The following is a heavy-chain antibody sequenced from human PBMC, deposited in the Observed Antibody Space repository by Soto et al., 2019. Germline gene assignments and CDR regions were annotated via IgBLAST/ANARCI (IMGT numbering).Heavy chain of an antibody. J-gene: IGHJ4*02. Sequence: QVQLQESGPGLVQPSETLSLTCSVSGGSINNYYWTWIRQSPGKGLEWIGYTHYSDSSSYHASYNPSLRSRVTISVDPAKHQFSLTVKSVTAADTALYYCASVRASASNLAPYYLDFWGQGALVTVSS. CDR2: THYSDSS. V-gene: IGHV4-59*01. D-gene: IGHD2-2*01. CDR1: GGSINNYY. CDR3: ASVRASASNLAPYYLDF.